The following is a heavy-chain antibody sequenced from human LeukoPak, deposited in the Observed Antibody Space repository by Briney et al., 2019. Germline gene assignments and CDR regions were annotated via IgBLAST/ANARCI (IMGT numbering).Heavy chain of an antibody. CDR3: AGHSGGPFDS. Sequence: PSETLSLTCTVSGGSFNSNTNCWGWIRQPPGKGLEWIGSIYYSGDSYYNPSLKSGVTISVDTSKNYFSLKLSSVTAADTAVYYCAGHSGGPFDSWGQGALVTVSS. CDR2: IYYSGDS. CDR1: GGSFNSNTNC. J-gene: IGHJ4*02. V-gene: IGHV4-39*01. D-gene: IGHD3-10*01.